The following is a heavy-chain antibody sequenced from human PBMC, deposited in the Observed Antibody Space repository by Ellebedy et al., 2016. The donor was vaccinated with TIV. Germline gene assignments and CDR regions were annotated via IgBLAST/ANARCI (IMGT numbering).Heavy chain of an antibody. V-gene: IGHV4-4*02. D-gene: IGHD3-9*01. Sequence: MPSETLSLTCAVSGGSIRNNYWWSWVRQPPGKGLEWIGEIYHSGSTNYNPSLKSRVTISVNKSKNQFYLKLTSLTAADTAIYFCARWGDDTGYYHGWGQGTLVTVSS. CDR1: GGSIRNNYW. CDR3: ARWGDDTGYYHG. J-gene: IGHJ4*02. CDR2: IYHSGST.